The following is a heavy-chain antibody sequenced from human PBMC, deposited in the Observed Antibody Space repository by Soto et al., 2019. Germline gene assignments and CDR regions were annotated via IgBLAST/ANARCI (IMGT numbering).Heavy chain of an antibody. Sequence: VQLVESGGGVVQPGRSLRLSCAASGFTFSNCWMYWVRQAPGMGLVWVSHINSDGSYTTYADSVKGRFTISRDNAKNTLYLQMNSLRAEDTAVYYCVRAIGHYGMDVWGRGTTVTVSS. D-gene: IGHD3-22*01. J-gene: IGHJ6*02. CDR3: VRAIGHYGMDV. V-gene: IGHV3-74*02. CDR1: GFTFSNCW. CDR2: INSDGSYT.